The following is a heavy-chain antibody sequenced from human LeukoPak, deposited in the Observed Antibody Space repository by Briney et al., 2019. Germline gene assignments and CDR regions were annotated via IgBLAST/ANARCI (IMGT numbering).Heavy chain of an antibody. D-gene: IGHD3-10*01. CDR2: IYSGGST. Sequence: GGSLRLSCAASGFTVSSNYMSWVRQAPGKGLEWVSVIYSGGSTYYADSVKGRFTISRDNSKNTLYLQMNSLRAEDTAVYYCARGTLGSGRVPRNWFDPWGQGTLVTVSS. CDR3: ARGTLGSGRVPRNWFDP. CDR1: GFTVSSNY. V-gene: IGHV3-53*01. J-gene: IGHJ5*02.